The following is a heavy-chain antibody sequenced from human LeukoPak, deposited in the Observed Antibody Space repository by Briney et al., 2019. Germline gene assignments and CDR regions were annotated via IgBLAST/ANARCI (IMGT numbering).Heavy chain of an antibody. CDR2: INSGGSST. CDR3: ARDGCSSTSCYVDAWFDP. J-gene: IGHJ5*02. D-gene: IGHD2-2*01. CDR1: GFTFSSYW. Sequence: PGGSLRLSCAASGFTFSSYWMHWVRQAPGKGLVWVSRINSGGSSTSYADSVKGRFTISRDNAKNTLYLQMNSLRAEDTAVYYCARDGCSSTSCYVDAWFDPWGQGTLVTVSS. V-gene: IGHV3-74*01.